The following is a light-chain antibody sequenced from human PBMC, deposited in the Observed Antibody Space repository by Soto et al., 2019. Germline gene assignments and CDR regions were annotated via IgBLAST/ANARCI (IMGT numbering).Light chain of an antibody. J-gene: IGLJ1*01. CDR1: SANIGAAYN. CDR2: GNN. V-gene: IGLV1-40*01. Sequence: QSVLTQPPSVSGAPGQRVTISCTGSSANIGAAYNVDWYQQLPGTAPKLLIYGNNNRPSGVPVRFSGSKSGTSASLAIAGLQAEDEGDYYCQSYDSSLSGYVFGTGTKLTVL. CDR3: QSYDSSLSGYV.